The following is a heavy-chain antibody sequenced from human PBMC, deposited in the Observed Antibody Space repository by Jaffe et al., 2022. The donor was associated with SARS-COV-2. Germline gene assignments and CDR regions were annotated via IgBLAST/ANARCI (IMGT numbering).Heavy chain of an antibody. J-gene: IGHJ4*02. Sequence: EVQLLESGGGLVQPGESLRLSCAASGFTFSSFAMSWVRQAPGKGLEWVSAITGSGSNTFYADSVEGRFTISRDNPKNTLYLQMSSLRAEDTAVYYCAKEVHYYDYDWGRGYWGQGTLVTVSS. V-gene: IGHV3-23*01. CDR1: GFTFSSFA. CDR2: ITGSGSNT. CDR3: AKEVHYYDYDWGRGY. D-gene: IGHD3-16*01.